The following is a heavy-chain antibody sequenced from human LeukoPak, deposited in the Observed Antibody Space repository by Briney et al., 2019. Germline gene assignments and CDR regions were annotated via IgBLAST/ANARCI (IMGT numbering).Heavy chain of an antibody. CDR2: INSDGSSI. Sequence: GGSLRLSCAASGFSVGGYWMHWVRQGPGMGLVWVSRINSDGSSISYADSVKGRFSISRDNANNTLYLQMNSLRAEDTAVYYCTRGASGYGNFDYWGQGTLVTVSS. V-gene: IGHV3-74*01. CDR3: TRGASGYGNFDY. J-gene: IGHJ4*02. CDR1: GFSVGGYW. D-gene: IGHD5-12*01.